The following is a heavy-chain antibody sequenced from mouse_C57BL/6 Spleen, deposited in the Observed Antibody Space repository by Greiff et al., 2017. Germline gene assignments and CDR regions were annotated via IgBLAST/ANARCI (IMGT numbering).Heavy chain of an antibody. CDR2: IYPGDGDT. CDR1: GYAFSSSW. CDR3: ARSRGYGSIYFDY. Sequence: QVQLQQSGPELVKPGASVKISCKASGYAFSSSWMNWVKQRPGKGLEWIGRIYPGDGDTNYNGKFKGKATLTADKSSSTAYMKLSSLTSEDSAVYFCARSRGYGSIYFDYWGQGTTLTVSS. J-gene: IGHJ2*01. D-gene: IGHD1-1*01. V-gene: IGHV1-82*01.